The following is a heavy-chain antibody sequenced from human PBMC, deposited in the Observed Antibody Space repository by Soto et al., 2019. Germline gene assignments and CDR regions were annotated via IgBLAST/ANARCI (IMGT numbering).Heavy chain of an antibody. Sequence: SETLSLTCTVSDYSIGSGYYWGWIRQPPGKGLEWIGSIIHSGNTNYNPSLKSRVTMSVDTSKNQFSLKLSSVIAADTAVYYCARDRNSGGRPDAFDIWGQGTMVTVSS. CDR3: ARDRNSGGRPDAFDI. CDR1: DYSIGSGYY. V-gene: IGHV4-38-2*02. J-gene: IGHJ3*02. D-gene: IGHD1-26*01. CDR2: IIHSGNT.